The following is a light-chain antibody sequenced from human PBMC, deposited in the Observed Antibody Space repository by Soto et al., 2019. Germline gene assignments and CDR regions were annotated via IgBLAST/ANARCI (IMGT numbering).Light chain of an antibody. Sequence: DIVLTQSPDSVAVSLGERATINCKSSQSVLFSINQKNYLAWYHQKPGQPPKLLIYWASIRESGVPDRFSGSGSGTDFTLTISSLQAEDVAVYYCQQYYSTPRTFGQGTKVDIK. J-gene: IGKJ1*01. CDR3: QQYYSTPRT. CDR2: WAS. CDR1: QSVLFSINQKNY. V-gene: IGKV4-1*01.